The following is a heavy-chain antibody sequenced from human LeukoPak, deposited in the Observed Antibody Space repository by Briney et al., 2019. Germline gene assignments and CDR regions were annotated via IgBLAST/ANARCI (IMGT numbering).Heavy chain of an antibody. V-gene: IGHV3-74*01. CDR3: ARVRDDGDPNNGFDV. CDR1: GFSLSNYW. J-gene: IGHJ3*01. D-gene: IGHD4-17*01. Sequence: GGSLRLSCAASGFSLSNYWMHWVRQAPGKGLVWLSRINTDGSHTIYADSVKGRLTISGDNAKNTLYLQMNSLRAEDTAVYYCARVRDDGDPNNGFDVWGQGTLVSVSS. CDR2: INTDGSHT.